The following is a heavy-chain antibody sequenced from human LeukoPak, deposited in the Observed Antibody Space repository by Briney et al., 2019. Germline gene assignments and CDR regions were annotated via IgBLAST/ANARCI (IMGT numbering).Heavy chain of an antibody. CDR2: IYYSGST. V-gene: IGHV4-59*08. Sequence: SETLSLTCTVSGGSIRSYYWSWIRQPPGKGLEWIGYIYYSGSTNYNPSLKSRVTISVDTSKNQFSLKLSSVTAADTAVYYCARHSAPHYDFWSGWSWGQGTLVTVSS. CDR1: GGSIRSYY. CDR3: ARHSAPHYDFWSGWS. D-gene: IGHD3-3*01. J-gene: IGHJ4*02.